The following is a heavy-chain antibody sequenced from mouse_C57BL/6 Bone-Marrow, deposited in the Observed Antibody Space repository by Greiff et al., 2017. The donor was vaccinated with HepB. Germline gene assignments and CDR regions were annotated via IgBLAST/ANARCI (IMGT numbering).Heavy chain of an antibody. D-gene: IGHD2-1*01. CDR2: IYPGDGDT. CDR3: ARSGYGKRGYAMDY. J-gene: IGHJ4*01. V-gene: IGHV1-82*01. Sequence: QVQLQQSGPELVKPGASVKISCKASGYAFSSSWMNWVKQRPGKGLEWIGRIYPGDGDTNYNGKFKGKATLTADKSSSTAYMQLSSLTSEDSAVYFCARSGYGKRGYAMDYWGQGTSVTVSS. CDR1: GYAFSSSW.